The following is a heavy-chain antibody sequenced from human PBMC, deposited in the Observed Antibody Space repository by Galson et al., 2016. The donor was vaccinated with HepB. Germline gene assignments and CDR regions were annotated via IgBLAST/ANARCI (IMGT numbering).Heavy chain of an antibody. CDR3: ASDDY. CDR1: GGSISSSHSYY. V-gene: IGHV4-39*02. J-gene: IGHJ4*02. CDR2: ISYHGRT. Sequence: ETLSLTCTVSGGSISSSHSYYWGWIRQPPGRGLEWIGTISYHGRTYYHPSLKRRVTISVDTSRNQYSLRLSSVTATDTAVYYCASDDYWGQGTLVTVAS.